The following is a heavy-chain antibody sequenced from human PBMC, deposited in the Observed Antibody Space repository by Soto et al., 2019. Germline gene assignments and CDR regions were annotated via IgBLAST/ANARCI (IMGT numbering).Heavy chain of an antibody. CDR1: GFTFSSYS. CDR2: ISSSSSYI. CDR3: ARDRAMVRGVITDY. V-gene: IGHV3-21*01. Sequence: GGSLRLSCAASGFTFSSYSMNWVRQAPGKGLEWVSSISSSSSYIYYADSVKGRFTISRDNAKNSLYLQMNSLRAEDTAVYYCARDRAMVRGVITDYWGQGTLVTVSS. D-gene: IGHD3-10*01. J-gene: IGHJ4*02.